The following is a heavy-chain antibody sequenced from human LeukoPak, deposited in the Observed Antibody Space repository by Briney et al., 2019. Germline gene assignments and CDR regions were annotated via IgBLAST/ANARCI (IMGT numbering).Heavy chain of an antibody. V-gene: IGHV1-2*02. CDR2: INPNSGGT. J-gene: IGHJ5*02. CDR3: ARRSGYCSSTSCYAGHPGDGWFDP. Sequence: ASVKVSCKASGYTFSNYYLHWVRQAPGQGLEWMGWINPNSGGTNYAQKFQDRVTMTRDTSISTAYMELSRLRSDDTAVYYCARRSGYCSSTSCYAGHPGDGWFDPWGQGTLVTVSS. D-gene: IGHD2-2*03. CDR1: GYTFSNYY.